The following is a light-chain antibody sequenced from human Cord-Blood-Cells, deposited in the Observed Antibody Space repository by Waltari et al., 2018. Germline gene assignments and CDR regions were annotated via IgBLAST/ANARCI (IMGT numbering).Light chain of an antibody. V-gene: IGKV1-39*01. CDR2: AAS. J-gene: IGKJ4*01. Sequence: DIQMTQSPSSLSASVGDRVTINFRASQSMSSYLNWYQQKPGKAPKLLIYAASSLQSGVPSRFSGSGSGTDFTLTISSLQPEDFATYYCQQSYSTPPLTFGGGTKVEIK. CDR1: QSMSSY. CDR3: QQSYSTPPLT.